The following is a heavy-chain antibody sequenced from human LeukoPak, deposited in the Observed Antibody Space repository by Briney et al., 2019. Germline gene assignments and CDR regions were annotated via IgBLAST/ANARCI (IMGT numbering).Heavy chain of an antibody. Sequence: GGSLRLYCAASGFAFSDYGMHWVPQAPGKGLEGVAVIWYDGSKQKYADSVRGRFTISRVNSKNTLNLQMNSLRVEDTAVYYCAREFPISDSSGYYLDYWGQGTQVTVSS. V-gene: IGHV3-33*01. CDR3: AREFPISDSSGYYLDY. D-gene: IGHD3-22*01. J-gene: IGHJ4*02. CDR1: GFAFSDYG. CDR2: IWYDGSKQ.